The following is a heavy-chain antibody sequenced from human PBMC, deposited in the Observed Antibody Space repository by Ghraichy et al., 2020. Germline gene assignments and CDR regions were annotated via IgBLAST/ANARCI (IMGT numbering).Heavy chain of an antibody. J-gene: IGHJ3*02. CDR2: TYRMAI. CDR3: ARGINHAFDI. Sequence: SQTLSLTCLVKDYYDSYRSLAGRSSKLSSWIGLACVVWTYRMAIEYAESVKGRITISPDTSKNQLSLQLNSVTLEDTAVYYCARGINHAFDIWGQGTMVTISP. V-gene: IGHV6-1*01. D-gene: IGHD3-3*02. CDR1: DYYDSYRSLA.